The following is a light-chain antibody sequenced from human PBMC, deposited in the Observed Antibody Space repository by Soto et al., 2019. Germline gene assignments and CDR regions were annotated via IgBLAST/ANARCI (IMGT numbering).Light chain of an antibody. CDR3: SSYAGSNNYV. J-gene: IGLJ1*01. CDR1: SSDVGGYNY. V-gene: IGLV2-8*01. CDR2: EVS. Sequence: QSALTQPPSASGSPGQSVTISCTGTSSDVGGYNYVSWYQQYPDKAPKLMIYEVSKRPSGVPDRFSGSKSGNTASLTVSGLQAEDEADYYCSSYAGSNNYVFGTGTQLTVL.